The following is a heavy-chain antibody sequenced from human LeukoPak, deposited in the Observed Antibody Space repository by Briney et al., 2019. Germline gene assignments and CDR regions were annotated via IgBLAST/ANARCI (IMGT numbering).Heavy chain of an antibody. CDR3: AKSEHIVVVPAAVLNDY. D-gene: IGHD2-2*01. CDR2: LGPTGRST. J-gene: IGHJ4*02. Sequence: PGGSLRLSCSASGFAFSSYGMAWVRQAPGKGLEWVSALGPTGRSTYYADSVKGRFTISRDNSKNTLYLQMNSLRAEDTAVYYCAKSEHIVVVPAAVLNDYWGQGTLVTVSS. CDR1: GFAFSSYG. V-gene: IGHV3-23*01.